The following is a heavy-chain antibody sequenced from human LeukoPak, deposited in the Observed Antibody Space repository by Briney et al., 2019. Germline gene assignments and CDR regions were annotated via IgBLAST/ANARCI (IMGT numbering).Heavy chain of an antibody. CDR2: INPNSGGT. CDR1: GYSFTGYY. J-gene: IGHJ4*02. D-gene: IGHD2-15*01. Sequence: ASVKVSCKASGYSFTGYYIHWVRQAPGQGLEWMGRINPNSGGTNYAQKFQVRLTMTRDTSISTAYMELSRLTSDDTDVYFCARDLEALAAIDYWGQGTLVTVSS. CDR3: ARDLEALAAIDY. V-gene: IGHV1-2*05.